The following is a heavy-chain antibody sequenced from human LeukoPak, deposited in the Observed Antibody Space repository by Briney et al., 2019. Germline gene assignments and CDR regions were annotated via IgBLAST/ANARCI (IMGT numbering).Heavy chain of an antibody. CDR1: GVSLISTSYY. D-gene: IGHD1-20*01. CDR2: IYYNEYT. J-gene: IGHJ4*02. Sequence: SETLSLTCSVSGVSLISTSYYWGWVRQPPGKGLECIGTIYYNEYTYYNPSLKSRVTISVDVSNYQFSLKLRSVTAADTAVYYCARVTAGRTRDFDSWGQGTLVTVSS. V-gene: IGHV4-39*07. CDR3: ARVTAGRTRDFDS.